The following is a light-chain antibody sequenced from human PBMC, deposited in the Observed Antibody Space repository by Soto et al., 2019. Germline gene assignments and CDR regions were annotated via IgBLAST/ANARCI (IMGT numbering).Light chain of an antibody. V-gene: IGKV1-8*01. CDR1: QGIIIY. Sequence: AIPMSHSRSSFAASAGCRVTITCRSSQGIIIYLAWYQQKPGKAPKLLIYAASTLQSGVPSRFSGSGSGTDFTLTISCLHSEDFATYYCQQYYSYPMITFGQGIRLEI. CDR2: AAS. CDR3: QQYYSYPMIT. J-gene: IGKJ5*01.